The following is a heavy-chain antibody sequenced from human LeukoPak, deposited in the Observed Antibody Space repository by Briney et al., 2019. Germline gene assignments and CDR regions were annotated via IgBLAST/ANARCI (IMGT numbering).Heavy chain of an antibody. CDR1: GYTFTSYA. CDR3: AREGDYGDYYGMDV. J-gene: IGHJ6*02. D-gene: IGHD4-17*01. V-gene: IGHV7-4-1*02. Sequence: ASVKVSRKASGYTFTSYAMNWVRQAPGQGLEWMGWINTNTGNPTYAQGFTGRFVFSLDTSVSTAYLQISSLKAEDTAVYYCAREGDYGDYYGMDVWGQGTTVTVSS. CDR2: INTNTGNP.